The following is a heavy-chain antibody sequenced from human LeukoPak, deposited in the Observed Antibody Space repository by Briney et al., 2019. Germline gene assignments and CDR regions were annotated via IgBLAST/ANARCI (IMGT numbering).Heavy chain of an antibody. CDR1: GFTFSSYG. D-gene: IGHD2-2*01. CDR3: AKDEPAAMCPDY. V-gene: IGHV3-30*18. Sequence: GGSLRLSCAASGFTFSSYGMHWVRQAPGKGLEWVAVISYDGSNKYYADSVKGLFTISRDNSKNTLYLQMNSLRAEDTAVYYCAKDEPAAMCPDYWGQGTLVTVSS. CDR2: ISYDGSNK. J-gene: IGHJ4*02.